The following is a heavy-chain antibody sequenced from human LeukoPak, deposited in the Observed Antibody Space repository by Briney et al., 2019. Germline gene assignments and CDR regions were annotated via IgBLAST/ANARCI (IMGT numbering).Heavy chain of an antibody. D-gene: IGHD2-8*01. Sequence: GGSLRLSCAASGFIFSSHWMHWVRQASGKGLEWVGRIRSKANSYATAYAASVKGRFTISRDDSKNTAYLQMNSLKTEDTAVYYCLCMEDVWGQGTTVTVSS. V-gene: IGHV3-73*01. CDR2: IRSKANSYAT. CDR3: LCMEDV. J-gene: IGHJ6*02. CDR1: GFIFSSHW.